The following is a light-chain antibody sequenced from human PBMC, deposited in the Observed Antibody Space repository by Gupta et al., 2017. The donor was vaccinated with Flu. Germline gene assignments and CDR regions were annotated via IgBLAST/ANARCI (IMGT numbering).Light chain of an antibody. CDR3: AVWDDSLSGHYV. CDR1: SNIGRYT. Sequence: SNIGRYTVDGCQQVPGTAPKLLIYDFSERPSGVPDRFSDSKSGTSASLAISGLQSEDEADYYCAVWDDSLSGHYVFGSGTKVTVL. CDR2: DFS. J-gene: IGLJ1*01. V-gene: IGLV1-44*01.